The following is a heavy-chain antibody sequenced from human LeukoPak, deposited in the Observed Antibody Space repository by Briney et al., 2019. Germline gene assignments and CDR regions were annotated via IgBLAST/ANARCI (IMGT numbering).Heavy chain of an antibody. V-gene: IGHV4-59*01. CDR1: GGSISSYY. D-gene: IGHD2-15*01. CDR3: ARVGRGGPRRVLDI. J-gene: IGHJ3*02. CDR2: IYYSGNT. Sequence: SETLSLTCTVSGGSISSYYWSWIRQPPGKGWECIGYIYYSGNTNYNPSLQSRVTISAHTSKNKFSLKLSSVTAADTAVYYCARVGRGGPRRVLDIWGQGTMVTVSS.